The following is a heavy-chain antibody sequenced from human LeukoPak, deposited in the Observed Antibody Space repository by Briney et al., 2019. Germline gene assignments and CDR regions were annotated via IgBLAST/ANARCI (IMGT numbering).Heavy chain of an antibody. V-gene: IGHV1-2*02. Sequence: ASVKVSCKASGYTFTGYYMHWVRQAPGQGLEWMGWINPNSGGPNYAQKFQGRVTMTRDTSISTAYMELSRLRSDDTAVYYCASAAGAAGTEGVDYWGQGTLVTVSS. CDR3: ASAAGAAGTEGVDY. CDR1: GYTFTGYY. J-gene: IGHJ4*02. D-gene: IGHD6-13*01. CDR2: INPNSGGP.